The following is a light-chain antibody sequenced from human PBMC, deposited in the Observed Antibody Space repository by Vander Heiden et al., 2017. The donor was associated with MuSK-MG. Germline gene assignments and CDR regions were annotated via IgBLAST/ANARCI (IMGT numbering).Light chain of an antibody. J-gene: IGKJ2*01. CDR2: VAS. CDR1: QTIRSY. Sequence: DTQRTQSPSTPLASVADRVTISSRATQTIRSYLNWHQQKPGKSPTLLIDVASSVQSGIPSRYRGSACARDSTLTISRPPREDHATYSSQQSDSAAYTFGQGTKLEIK. CDR3: QQSDSAAYT. V-gene: IGKV1-39*01.